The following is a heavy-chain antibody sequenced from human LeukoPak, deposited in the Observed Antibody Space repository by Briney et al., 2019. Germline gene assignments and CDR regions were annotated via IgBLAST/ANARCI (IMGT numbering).Heavy chain of an antibody. J-gene: IGHJ5*02. CDR3: ARARRLGTALNTNWFDP. CDR2: INTNTGNP. V-gene: IGHV7-4-1*02. D-gene: IGHD1/OR15-1a*01. Sequence: ASVKVSCKASGYTFTSYAMNWVRQAPGQGLEWMGWINTNTGNPTYAQGFTGRSVFSLDTSVSTAYLQISSLKAEDTAVYYCARARRLGTALNTNWFDPWGQGTLVTVSS. CDR1: GYTFTSYA.